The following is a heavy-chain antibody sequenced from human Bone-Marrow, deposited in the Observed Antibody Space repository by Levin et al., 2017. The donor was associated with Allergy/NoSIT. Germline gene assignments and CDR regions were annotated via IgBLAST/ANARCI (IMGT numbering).Heavy chain of an antibody. V-gene: IGHV3-9*01. CDR1: GFTFEDYA. Sequence: PGGSLRLSCAASGFTFEDYAMHWVRQAPGKGLEWVSGLSWNSGHIGYADSVRGRFTISRDNTKNSVYLQMNSLRGDDTALYYCAKGTTVTTGFYGMDVWGQGTTVTVSS. D-gene: IGHD4-17*01. J-gene: IGHJ6*02. CDR3: AKGTTVTTGFYGMDV. CDR2: LSWNSGHI.